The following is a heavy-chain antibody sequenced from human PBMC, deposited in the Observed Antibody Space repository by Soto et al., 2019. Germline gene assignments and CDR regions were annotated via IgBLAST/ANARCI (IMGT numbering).Heavy chain of an antibody. D-gene: IGHD1-1*01. CDR2: ITYDGSNK. J-gene: IGHJ4*02. Sequence: PGGSLRLSCAASGFIIGSYGMHWVRQAPGKGLEWVAVITYDGSNKYYADSVRGRFSISRDNCRNTVYLQMHSLRAEDTAVYYCAKDPKATGTHYWGRGTLVTVSS. CDR1: GFIIGSYG. V-gene: IGHV3-30*18. CDR3: AKDPKATGTHY.